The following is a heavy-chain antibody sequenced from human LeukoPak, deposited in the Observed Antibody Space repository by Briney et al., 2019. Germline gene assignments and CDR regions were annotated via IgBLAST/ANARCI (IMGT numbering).Heavy chain of an antibody. CDR3: ARATSSTWRAYSFDY. D-gene: IGHD6-13*01. CDR1: NVSISSRSYY. CDR2: IYYSGTT. Sequence: PSETLSLTCIVSNVSISSRSYYWGWIRQSPGKGLEWIGSIYYSGTTYYNPSLKSRVTISVDTSKNQFSLDLTSVTAADTAVYYCARATSSTWRAYSFDYWGQGTLVTVSS. V-gene: IGHV4-39*07. J-gene: IGHJ4*02.